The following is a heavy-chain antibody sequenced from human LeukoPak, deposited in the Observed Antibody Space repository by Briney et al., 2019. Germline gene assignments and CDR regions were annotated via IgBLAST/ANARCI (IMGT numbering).Heavy chain of an antibody. V-gene: IGHV4-59*01. Sequence: SETLSLTCTVPGGSISSYYWSWIRQPPGKGLEWIGYIYYSGSTNYNPSLKSRVTISVDTSKNQFSLKLSSVTAADTAVYYCARSRSSSWYHMDVWGKGTTVTVSS. CDR1: GGSISSYY. J-gene: IGHJ6*03. D-gene: IGHD6-13*01. CDR3: ARSRSSSWYHMDV. CDR2: IYYSGST.